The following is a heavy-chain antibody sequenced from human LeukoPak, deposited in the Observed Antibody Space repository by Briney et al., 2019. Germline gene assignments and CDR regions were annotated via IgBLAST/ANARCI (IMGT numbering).Heavy chain of an antibody. Sequence: PSGTLSLTCGVSGGSISTTNWWTWVRQPPGEGLEWIGEVHLSGRTHYNPSLESRVTMSVDMSEDHISLRLTSVTAADTAVYYCAREGGPYRPLDYSGQGTLVTVSS. V-gene: IGHV4-4*02. J-gene: IGHJ4*02. CDR3: AREGGPYRPLDY. CDR1: GGSISTTNW. CDR2: VHLSGRT.